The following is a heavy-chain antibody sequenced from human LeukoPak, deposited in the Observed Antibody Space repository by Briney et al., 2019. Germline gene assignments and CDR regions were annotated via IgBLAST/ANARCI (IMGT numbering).Heavy chain of an antibody. CDR2: ISYDGSNK. J-gene: IGHJ4*02. D-gene: IGHD3-16*01. CDR1: GFTFSSYG. Sequence: GGTLRLSCAASGFTFSSYGMHWVRQAPSKGLEWVAVISYDGSNKYYADSVKGRFTISRDNSKNTLYLQMNSLRAEDTAVYYCAKDVGADPAFFDYWGQGTLVTVSS. CDR3: AKDVGADPAFFDY. V-gene: IGHV3-30*18.